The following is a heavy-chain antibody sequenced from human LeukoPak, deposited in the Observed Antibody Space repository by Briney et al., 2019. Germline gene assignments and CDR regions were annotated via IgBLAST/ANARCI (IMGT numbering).Heavy chain of an antibody. CDR2: INWNGGST. V-gene: IGHV3-20*04. CDR1: GFTFDDYG. J-gene: IGHJ4*02. Sequence: GGSLRLSCAASGFTFDDYGMSWVRQAPGKGLEWVSGINWNGGSTGYADSVKGRFTISRDNAKNSLYLQMNSLRAEDTAVYYCARDGPRLKGLDYWGQGTLVTVSS. D-gene: IGHD6-19*01. CDR3: ARDGPRLKGLDY.